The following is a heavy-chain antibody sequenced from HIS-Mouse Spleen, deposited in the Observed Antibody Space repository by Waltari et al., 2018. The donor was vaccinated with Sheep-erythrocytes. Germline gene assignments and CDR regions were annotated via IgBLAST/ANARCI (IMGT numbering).Heavy chain of an antibody. V-gene: IGHV3-7*04. CDR3: ARVVLAVRGVIITLDYFDY. CDR2: IKQDGSEK. Sequence: VANIKQDGSEKYHVDSVKGRVTISRDNAKNSLYLQMNSLRAEDTAVYYCARVVLAVRGVIITLDYFDYWGQGTLVTVSS. J-gene: IGHJ4*02. D-gene: IGHD3-10*01.